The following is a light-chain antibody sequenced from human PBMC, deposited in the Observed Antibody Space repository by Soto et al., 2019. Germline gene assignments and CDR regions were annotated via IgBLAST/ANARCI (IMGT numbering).Light chain of an antibody. J-gene: IGKJ2*01. CDR2: DTS. V-gene: IGKV3-20*01. CDR1: QSVSSNY. Sequence: ENVLTQSPGTLSLSPGEGASLSCRASQSVSSNYLAWYQQKPGQAPRLLIYDTSRRATGIPDRFSGSGSGTDFTLTISRLEPEDFAVYYCQQYGNSRYTFGQGTKREIK. CDR3: QQYGNSRYT.